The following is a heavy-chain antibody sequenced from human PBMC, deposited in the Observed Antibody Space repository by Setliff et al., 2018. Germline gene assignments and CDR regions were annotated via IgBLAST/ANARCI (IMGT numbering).Heavy chain of an antibody. CDR2: VRFAGNNK. Sequence: GGSLRLSCAASGFSFSNYGMHWVRQAPGKGLEWVAFVRFAGNNKYYAGSVKGRFTISRDNSKNTLSLQMNSLRAEDTAVYYCVKTHWDTWIRGALDIWGQGTMVTVSS. CDR1: GFSFSNYG. J-gene: IGHJ3*02. CDR3: VKTHWDTWIRGALDI. D-gene: IGHD3-10*01. V-gene: IGHV3-30*02.